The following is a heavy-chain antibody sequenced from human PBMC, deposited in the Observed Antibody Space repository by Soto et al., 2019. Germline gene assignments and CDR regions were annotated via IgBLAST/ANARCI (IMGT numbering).Heavy chain of an antibody. D-gene: IGHD2-15*01. CDR2: IIPISGTT. J-gene: IGHJ6*02. CDR3: ARGYCSGGNCYSGMDV. CDR1: GGTFSTHA. V-gene: IGHV1-69*01. Sequence: QVQLVQSGAEVKKPGSSVKVSCKASGGTFSTHAIIWVRQAPGHGLEWMGGIIPISGTTYYTQKFQVRVTITADEPTSTAFMELSSLKSDDTAVFYCARGYCSGGNCYSGMDVWGQGTMVTVSS.